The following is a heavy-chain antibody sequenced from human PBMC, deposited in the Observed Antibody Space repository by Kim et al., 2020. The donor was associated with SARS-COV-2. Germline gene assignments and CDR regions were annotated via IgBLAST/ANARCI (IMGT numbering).Heavy chain of an antibody. J-gene: IGHJ4*02. CDR3: AKDGGYSNNCYYFDY. D-gene: IGHD6-13*01. CDR1: GFTFSSYA. Sequence: GGSLRLSCTTSGFTFSSYAMSWVRQAPGKGLEWVSGISGSGISTHYADSVKGRFTSFRDSSKNTLYLQMDSLTAEDTAIYYCAKDGGYSNNCYYFDYWGQGTLVTVSP. CDR2: ISGSGIST. V-gene: IGHV3-23*01.